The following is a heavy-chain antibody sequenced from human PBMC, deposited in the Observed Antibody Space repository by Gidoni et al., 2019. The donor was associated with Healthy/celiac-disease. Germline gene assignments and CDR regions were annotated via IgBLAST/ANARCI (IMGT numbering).Heavy chain of an antibody. V-gene: IGHV1-69*06. J-gene: IGHJ6*04. CDR1: GGTFRSHA. Sequence: VQLVQSGAAVKTPGSSVKVSCKASGGTFRSHAISWVRQGPGQGLEWMGGIIPSVGTANYEQKFQGRVTITADKSKSKAYMELSSMRAEDTAVYYCATKSEFWSVNYYYYGMDVWGKGTTVTVSS. CDR2: IIPSVGTA. CDR3: ATKSEFWSVNYYYYGMDV. D-gene: IGHD3-3*01.